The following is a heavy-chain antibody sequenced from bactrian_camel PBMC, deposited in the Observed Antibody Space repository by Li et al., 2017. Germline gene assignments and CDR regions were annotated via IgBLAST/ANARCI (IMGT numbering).Heavy chain of an antibody. CDR2: IDSDGRT. J-gene: IGHJ4*01. CDR1: GHTRNTYC. D-gene: IGHD3*01. V-gene: IGHV3S55*01. CDR3: AAVISAIPSHCELRTAFSV. Sequence: HAQLVESGGGSVQAGGSLRLSCAASGHTRNTYCMGWFRQAPGKEREGVATIDSDGRTSYVDSVKGRFTISKDNAKNTLYLQMNSLKPEDTAMYYCAAVISAIPSHCELRTAFSVWGQGTQVTVS.